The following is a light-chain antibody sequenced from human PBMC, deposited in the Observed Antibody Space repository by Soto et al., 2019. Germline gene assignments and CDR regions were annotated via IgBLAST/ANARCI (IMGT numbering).Light chain of an antibody. Sequence: EIVLTQSPGTLSLSPGERATLSCRASQSVSSSYLAWYQQKPGQAPRLLIYGASSRATGIPDRFSGSGSGTDFTLTISRLEPEDFSVYYFQQYGSSPPWTVGQGTKVEIK. V-gene: IGKV3-20*01. CDR3: QQYGSSPPWT. J-gene: IGKJ1*01. CDR1: QSVSSSY. CDR2: GAS.